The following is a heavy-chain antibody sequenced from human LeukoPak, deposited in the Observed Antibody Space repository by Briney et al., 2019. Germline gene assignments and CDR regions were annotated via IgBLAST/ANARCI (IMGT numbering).Heavy chain of an antibody. D-gene: IGHD6-13*01. V-gene: IGHV4-39*07. J-gene: IGHJ4*02. CDR3: AREERGYSSSWYTER. Sequence: PSETLSLTCTVSGGSISSSSYYWGWIRQPPGKGLEWIGRIYTSGSTNYNPSLKSRVTMSVDTSKNQFSLKLSSVTAADTAVYYCAREERGYSSSWYTERWGQGTLVTVSS. CDR1: GGSISSSSYY. CDR2: IYTSGST.